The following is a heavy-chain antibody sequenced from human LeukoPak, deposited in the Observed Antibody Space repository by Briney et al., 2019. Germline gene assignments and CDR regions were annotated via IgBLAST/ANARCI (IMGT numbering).Heavy chain of an antibody. CDR1: GGSINTNTYY. CDR2: IYYIGNT. J-gene: IGHJ6*03. Sequence: SETLSLTCSVSGGSINTNTYYWSWIRQAPGKGLEWIGNIYYIGNTNYNPSLKSRVSISIDTSSNQFFLTLSSVTAADTAVYYCARHGYYYYYMDVWGKGTTVTVSS. CDR3: ARHGYYYYYMDV. V-gene: IGHV4-59*08.